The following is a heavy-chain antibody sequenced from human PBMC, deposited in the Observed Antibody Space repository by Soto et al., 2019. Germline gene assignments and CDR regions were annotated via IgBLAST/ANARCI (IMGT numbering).Heavy chain of an antibody. CDR2: IFYTGVT. D-gene: IGHD3-22*01. V-gene: IGHV4-61*03. CDR3: VRVLDSSWYADL. Sequence: WTWIRQAPGTGLEYIGYIFYTGVTNYNPSLSSRVTISLDTSKNHLSLKLNSMTAADTDVYYCVRVLDSSWYADLWGRGTLVTVSS. J-gene: IGHJ2*01.